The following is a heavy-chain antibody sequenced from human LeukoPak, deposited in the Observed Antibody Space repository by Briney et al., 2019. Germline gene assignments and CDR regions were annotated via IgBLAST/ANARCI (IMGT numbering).Heavy chain of an antibody. CDR1: GFTVSSNY. V-gene: IGHV3-20*04. J-gene: IGHJ6*03. Sequence: GGSLRLSCAASGFTVSSNYMSWVRQAPGKGLEWVSGINWNGGSTGYADSVKGRFTISRDNAKNSLYLQMNSLRAEDTALYYCAREVGGYDYYYYYYMDVWGKGTTVTVSS. D-gene: IGHD5-12*01. CDR3: AREVGGYDYYYYYYMDV. CDR2: INWNGGST.